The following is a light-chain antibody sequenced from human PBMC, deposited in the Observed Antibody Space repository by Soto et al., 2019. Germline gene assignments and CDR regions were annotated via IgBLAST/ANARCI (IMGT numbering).Light chain of an antibody. J-gene: IGKJ2*01. V-gene: IGKV3-11*01. CDR1: QSVSSY. Sequence: EIVLTQSPATLSLSPGERATLSCRASQSVSSYLAWYQQKPGQAPRLLIYDASNRATGIPARFSGSGSGTDFTLTIGSLEPEDFAVYDCQQRSNWPVTFGQGTKLEIK. CDR3: QQRSNWPVT. CDR2: DAS.